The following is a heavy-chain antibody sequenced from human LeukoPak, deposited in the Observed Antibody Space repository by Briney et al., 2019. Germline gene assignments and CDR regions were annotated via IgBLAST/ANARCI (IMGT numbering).Heavy chain of an antibody. CDR2: ISYDGSDK. Sequence: GGSLRLSCAASGFTFSNYAMHWVRQAPGKGLEWVALISYDGSDKYYVDSVKGRFTISRDKSKNTLHLQMNSLRAEDTAVHYCARGRSLIAAAVTGYLDYWGQGTLVTVSS. CDR3: ARGRSLIAAAVTGYLDY. CDR1: GFTFSNYA. V-gene: IGHV3-30*04. J-gene: IGHJ4*02. D-gene: IGHD6-13*01.